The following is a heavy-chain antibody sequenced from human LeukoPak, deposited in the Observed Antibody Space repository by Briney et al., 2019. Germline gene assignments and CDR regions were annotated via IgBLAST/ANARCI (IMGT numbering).Heavy chain of an antibody. V-gene: IGHV4-34*01. D-gene: IGHD4-17*01. CDR2: IYYSGST. CDR1: GGSFSGYY. J-gene: IGHJ3*02. CDR3: AREYGYGDFQDAFDI. Sequence: SETLSLTCAVYGGSFSGYYWSWIRQPPGKGLEWIGSIYYSGSTYYNPSLKSRVTISVDTSKNQFSLKLSSVTAADTAVYYCAREYGYGDFQDAFDIWGQGTMVTVSS.